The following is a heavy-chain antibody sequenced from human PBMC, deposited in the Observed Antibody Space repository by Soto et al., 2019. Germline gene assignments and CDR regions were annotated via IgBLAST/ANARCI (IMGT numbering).Heavy chain of an antibody. J-gene: IGHJ4*02. CDR1: GFTFSTNA. Sequence: PGGSLRLSCAASGFTFSTNAMTWVRQAPGKGLEWVSTISASDGRTYYADSVKGRFTISRDDSKNALYLQMNSLRAEDTAVFYCAKHQIGWYDFDFWGQGTLVTVSS. D-gene: IGHD6-19*01. V-gene: IGHV3-23*01. CDR3: AKHQIGWYDFDF. CDR2: ISASDGRT.